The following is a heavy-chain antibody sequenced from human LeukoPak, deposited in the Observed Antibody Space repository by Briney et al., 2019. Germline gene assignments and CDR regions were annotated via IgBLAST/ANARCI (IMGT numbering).Heavy chain of an antibody. D-gene: IGHD6-19*01. CDR2: INPNRGGT. CDR1: GYTFTGYY. CDR3: ASGGIAVAGTWDY. V-gene: IGHV1-2*02. J-gene: IGHJ4*02. Sequence: ASVKVSCKASGYTFTGYYMHWVRQAPGQGLEWMGWINPNRGGTNYAQKFQGRVTMTRDTSISTAYMELSRLRSDDTAVYYCASGGIAVAGTWDYWGQGTLGTVSS.